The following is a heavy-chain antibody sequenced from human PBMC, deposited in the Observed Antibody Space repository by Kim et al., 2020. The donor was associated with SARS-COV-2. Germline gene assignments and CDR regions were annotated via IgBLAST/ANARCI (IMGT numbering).Heavy chain of an antibody. V-gene: IGHV3-49*03. CDR1: GFTFGDYA. CDR2: IRSKAYGGTT. J-gene: IGHJ6*02. CDR3: TRGTARDFWSGYYSDYYYYGMDV. Sequence: GGSLRLSCTASGFTFGDYAMSWFRQAPGKGLEWVGFIRSKAYGGTTEYAASVKGRFTISRDDSKSIAYLQMNSLKTEDTAVYYCTRGTARDFWSGYYSDYYYYGMDVWGQGTTVTVSS. D-gene: IGHD3-3*01.